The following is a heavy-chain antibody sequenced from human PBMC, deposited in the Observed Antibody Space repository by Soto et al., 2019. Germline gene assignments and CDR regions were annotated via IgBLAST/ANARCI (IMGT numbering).Heavy chain of an antibody. J-gene: IGHJ4*02. D-gene: IGHD1-7*01. Sequence: GGSLRLSCAASGFTFDDYGMSWVRQAPGKGLEWVSGINWNGGSTGYADSVKGRFTISRDNAKNSLYLQMNSLRAEDTALYYCARAFNWNYPYYFDYWGQGTLVTVSS. CDR3: ARAFNWNYPYYFDY. CDR2: INWNGGST. V-gene: IGHV3-20*04. CDR1: GFTFDDYG.